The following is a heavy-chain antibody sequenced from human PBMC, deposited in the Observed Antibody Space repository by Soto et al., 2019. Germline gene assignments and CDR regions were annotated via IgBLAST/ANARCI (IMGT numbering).Heavy chain of an antibody. CDR3: AKESARASHYYYYGMDV. Sequence: GGSLRLSCAASGFTFSSYAMSWVRQAPGKGLEWVSAISGSGGSTYYADSVKGRFTISSDTSNNTLYLHMNSLRAEDTAAYYCAKESARASHYYYYGMDVWGQGTTVTVSS. CDR1: GFTFSSYA. V-gene: IGHV3-23*01. CDR2: ISGSGGST. J-gene: IGHJ6*02.